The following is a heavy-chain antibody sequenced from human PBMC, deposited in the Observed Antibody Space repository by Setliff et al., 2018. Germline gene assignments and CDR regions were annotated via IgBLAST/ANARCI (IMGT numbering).Heavy chain of an antibody. CDR3: AHRPGIVGARDAFDI. J-gene: IGHJ3*02. CDR2: IYWDDDK. Sequence: SGPTLVHPTQTLTLTCTFSGFSLHTSGVGVGWIRQPPGKALEWLALIYWDDDKRYSPPLKRRLTITKDTSKTQVVLTMTNMDPVDTATYYCAHRPGIVGARDAFDIWGQGTMVTVSS. V-gene: IGHV2-5*02. D-gene: IGHD1-26*01. CDR1: GFSLHTSGVG.